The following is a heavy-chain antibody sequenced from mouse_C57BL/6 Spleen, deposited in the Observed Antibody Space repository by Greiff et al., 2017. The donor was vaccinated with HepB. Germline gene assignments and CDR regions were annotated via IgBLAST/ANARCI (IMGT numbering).Heavy chain of an antibody. V-gene: IGHV5-6*01. D-gene: IGHD1-1*01. Sequence: EVQGVESGGDLVKPGGSLKLSCAASGFTFSSYGMSWVRQTPDKRLGWVATISSGGSYTYYPDSVKGRFTLSRDNAKNNLYLQMSSLKSEDTAMYYCARHEEYYGSSEYYYAMDYWGQGTSVTVSS. J-gene: IGHJ4*01. CDR3: ARHEEYYGSSEYYYAMDY. CDR2: ISSGGSYT. CDR1: GFTFSSYG.